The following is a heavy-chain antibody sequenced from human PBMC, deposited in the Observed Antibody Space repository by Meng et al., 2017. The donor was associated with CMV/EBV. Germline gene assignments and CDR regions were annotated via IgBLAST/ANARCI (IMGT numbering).Heavy chain of an antibody. CDR2: IGTAGDT. CDR3: ARAREAGSYVDY. D-gene: IGHD1-26*01. CDR1: GFTFSSYE. V-gene: IGHV3-13*01. J-gene: IGHJ4*02. Sequence: GGSLRLSCAASGFTFSSYEMNWVRQAPGKGLEWVSAIGTAGDTYYPGYVKGRFTISRENAKNSLYLQMNSLRAGDTAVYYWARAREAGSYVDYWGQGTLVTVSS.